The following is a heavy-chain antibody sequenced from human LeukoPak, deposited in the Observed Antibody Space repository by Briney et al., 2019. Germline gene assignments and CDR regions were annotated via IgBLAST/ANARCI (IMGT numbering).Heavy chain of an antibody. CDR3: ARGRGRGFEKYYFDS. D-gene: IGHD3-10*01. J-gene: IGHJ4*02. CDR1: GGSVSSTSYY. CDR2: INYSGST. V-gene: IGHV4-39*01. Sequence: SETLSLTCTVSGGSVSSTSYYWGWIRQPPGKGLEWIGSINYSGSTYYNPSLKSRVTISADTSENQFSLKLSSVTAADTAVYYCARGRGRGFEKYYFDSWGQGTLVTVS.